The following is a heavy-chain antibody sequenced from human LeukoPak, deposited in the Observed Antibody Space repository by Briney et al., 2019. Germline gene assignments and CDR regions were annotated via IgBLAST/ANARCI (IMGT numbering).Heavy chain of an antibody. CDR3: ARGSNYDFWSGYYPPFDY. J-gene: IGHJ4*02. CDR2: IKQDGSEK. CDR1: GFTFSSYW. D-gene: IGHD3-3*01. V-gene: IGHV3-7*05. Sequence: GGSLRLSCAASGFTFSSYWMSWVRQAPGKGLEWVANIKQDGSEKYYVDSVKGRFTISRDNAKNSLYLQLNSLRAEDTAVFYCARGSNYDFWSGYYPPFDYWGQGTLVTVSS.